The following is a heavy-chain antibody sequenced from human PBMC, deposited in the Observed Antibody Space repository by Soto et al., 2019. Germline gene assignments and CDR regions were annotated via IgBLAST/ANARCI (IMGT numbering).Heavy chain of an antibody. J-gene: IGHJ4*02. CDR1: GFSFSSYD. CDR2: LSVTGGGP. Sequence: GGSLRLSCAASGFSFSSYDMTWVRQAPGQGLEWVSSLSVTGGGPYYADSVRGRFTMSRDNSKNTLALEMSGLRADDSAVYYCAKGREPTTSVKFCFDNWGQRTLVTVSS. D-gene: IGHD1-26*01. CDR3: AKGREPTTSVKFCFDN. V-gene: IGHV3-23*01.